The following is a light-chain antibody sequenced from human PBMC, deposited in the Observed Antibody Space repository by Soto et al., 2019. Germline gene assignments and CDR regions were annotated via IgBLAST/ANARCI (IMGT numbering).Light chain of an antibody. V-gene: IGKV3-20*01. J-gene: IGKJ1*01. CDR2: DAS. Sequence: EIVLTQSPGTLSLSPGERATLSCRASQSVRSSYLAWYQQKPGQSPRLLIYDASNRATGIPDRFSGSGSGTDFTLAISRLEPDDFELYYCQQYGSSPTFGQGTKVEIK. CDR3: QQYGSSPT. CDR1: QSVRSSY.